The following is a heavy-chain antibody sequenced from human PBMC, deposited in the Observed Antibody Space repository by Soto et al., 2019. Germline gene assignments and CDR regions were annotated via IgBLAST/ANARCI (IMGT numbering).Heavy chain of an antibody. D-gene: IGHD4-17*01. CDR3: AKDLYGDYDFAC. V-gene: IGHV3-23*04. CDR2: ITSSGGNT. Sequence: DVKLVESGGGLVQPGDSLRLSCAASGFTFNNYAMSWVRQAPGKGLEWVSTITSSGGNTYYSDSVKGRFTISRDNSKNTLYLQMNSLRAEDTALYYCAKDLYGDYDFACWGQGTLVTVSS. J-gene: IGHJ4*02. CDR1: GFTFNNYA.